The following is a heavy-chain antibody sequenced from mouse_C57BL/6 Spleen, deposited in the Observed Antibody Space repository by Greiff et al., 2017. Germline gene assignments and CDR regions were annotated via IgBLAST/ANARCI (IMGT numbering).Heavy chain of an antibody. CDR1: GYTFTSYW. Sequence: EVQLQQSGTVLARPGASVKMSCKTSGYTFTSYWMHWVKQRPGQGLEWIGAIYPGNSDTSYNQKFKGKAKLTAVTSASTAYMELSSLTNEDSAVYYCTSRGYYDYEGFAYWGQGTLVTVSA. J-gene: IGHJ3*01. V-gene: IGHV1-5*01. CDR2: IYPGNSDT. D-gene: IGHD2-4*01. CDR3: TSRGYYDYEGFAY.